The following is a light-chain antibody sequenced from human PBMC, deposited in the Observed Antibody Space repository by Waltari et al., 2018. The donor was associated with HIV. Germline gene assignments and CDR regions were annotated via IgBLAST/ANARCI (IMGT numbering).Light chain of an antibody. CDR2: VDN. Sequence: NFILTQTHSVSASPGETVIIPCTSSSGSIASNYVHWFHQRPGAAPTPIIYVDNQRSSGIPDRFSGSIDTSSNSASLTISGLKTEDEADYYCQSFNDNNEWVFGGGTKVTVL. CDR1: SGSIASNY. J-gene: IGLJ3*02. CDR3: QSFNDNNEWV. V-gene: IGLV6-57*02.